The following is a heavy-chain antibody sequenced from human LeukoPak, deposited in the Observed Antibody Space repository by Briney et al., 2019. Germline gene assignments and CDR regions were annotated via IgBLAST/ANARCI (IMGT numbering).Heavy chain of an antibody. CDR1: GFTFSSYA. D-gene: IGHD3-10*01. V-gene: IGHV3-23*01. CDR2: ISGSGGST. J-gene: IGHJ6*02. CDR3: AKDGEMGSYYPFDYYGMDV. Sequence: GGSLRLSCAASGFTFSSYAMSWARQAPGKGLEWVSAISGSGGSTYYADSVKGRFTISRDNSKNTLYLQMNSLRAEDTAVYYCAKDGEMGSYYPFDYYGMDVWGQGTTVTVSS.